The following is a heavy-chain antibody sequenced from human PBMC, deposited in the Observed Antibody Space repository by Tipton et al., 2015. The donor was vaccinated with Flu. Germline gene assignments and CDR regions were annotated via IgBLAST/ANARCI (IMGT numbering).Heavy chain of an antibody. D-gene: IGHD2-2*01. CDR2: ISYDGSNE. Sequence: SLRLSCAASGFTFSSYAVYWVRQAPGKGLEWVAFISYDGSNEQYADSMKGRFTISRDNSKNTLYLQMNSLRTEDTAVYFCARDPLLWPRVAYHFDYWGQGTLVTVSS. CDR3: ARDPLLWPRVAYHFDY. J-gene: IGHJ4*02. V-gene: IGHV3-30*04. CDR1: GFTFSSYA.